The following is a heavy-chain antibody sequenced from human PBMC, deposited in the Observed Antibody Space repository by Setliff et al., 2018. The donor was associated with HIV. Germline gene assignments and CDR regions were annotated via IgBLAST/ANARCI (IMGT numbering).Heavy chain of an antibody. CDR1: GGSISSYY. CDR3: ARDRGRGSGSPTRKYYYCGMDV. CDR2: IYYSGSI. V-gene: IGHV4-59*01. J-gene: IGHJ6*02. Sequence: SETLSLTCTVSGGSISSYYWSWIRQPPGKGLEWIGSIYYSGSIKYNPSLESRVTISVDTSKNKFSLKLRSATTSDTAVYYCARDRGRGSGSPTRKYYYCGMDVWGQGTTGTVS. D-gene: IGHD3-10*01.